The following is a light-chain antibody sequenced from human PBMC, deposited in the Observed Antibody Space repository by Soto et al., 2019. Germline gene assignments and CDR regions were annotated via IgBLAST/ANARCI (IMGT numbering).Light chain of an antibody. Sequence: EIVLTQSPGPLSLSPGERATLSCRASQSVSSSYLAWYQQKPVQAPRLLIYGASSRATGIPDRFSGSGSGTDFTLTLSRLEPEHFAVYSCQQYGSSHINLGQGTRLELK. CDR3: QQYGSSHIN. CDR1: QSVSSSY. CDR2: GAS. J-gene: IGKJ5*01. V-gene: IGKV3-20*01.